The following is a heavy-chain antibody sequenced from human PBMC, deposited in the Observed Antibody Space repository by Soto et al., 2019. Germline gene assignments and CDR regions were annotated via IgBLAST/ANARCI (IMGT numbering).Heavy chain of an antibody. CDR1: GFTFSSYD. Sequence: GGSLRLSCAASGFTFSSYDMHWVRQATGKGLEWVSAIGTAGDTYYPGSVKGRFTISRENAKDSLYLQMNSLRAEDTAVYYCARGTFGYSSSWLSNYYYYGMDVWGQGTTVTVSS. CDR3: ARGTFGYSSSWLSNYYYYGMDV. V-gene: IGHV3-13*01. CDR2: IGTAGDT. J-gene: IGHJ6*02. D-gene: IGHD6-13*01.